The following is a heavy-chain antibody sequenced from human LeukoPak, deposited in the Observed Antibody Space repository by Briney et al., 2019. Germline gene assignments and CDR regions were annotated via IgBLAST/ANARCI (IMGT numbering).Heavy chain of an antibody. V-gene: IGHV4-39*01. J-gene: IGHJ5*02. CDR2: IFYTGTT. CDR1: GGSILDSTYY. CDR3: ARQSSGYYYGWFDP. Sequence: SQTLSLTCTVSGGSILDSTYYWAWIRQPPGTGLEWIATIFYTGTTHYNPSLKSRVTLSVDTVKNQFSLHLNSVPAADTAVYCCARQSSGYYYGWFDPWGQGTQVTVSS. D-gene: IGHD3-22*01.